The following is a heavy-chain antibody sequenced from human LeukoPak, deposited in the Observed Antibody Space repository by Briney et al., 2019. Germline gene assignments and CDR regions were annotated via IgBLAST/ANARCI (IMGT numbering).Heavy chain of an antibody. D-gene: IGHD1-26*01. V-gene: IGHV4-39*01. CDR2: IFYSGST. Sequence: SETLPLTCTLSGGSNSNSRHFCPSIRQPPAKALEWIGSIFYSGSTYYYPSLMSRVTMSVDTSKDQFSLTLTSVTAADTALYYCARPGSLGAATNYWFFDLWGPGTLVTVSS. J-gene: IGHJ2*01. CDR1: GGSNSNSRHF. CDR3: ARPGSLGAATNYWFFDL.